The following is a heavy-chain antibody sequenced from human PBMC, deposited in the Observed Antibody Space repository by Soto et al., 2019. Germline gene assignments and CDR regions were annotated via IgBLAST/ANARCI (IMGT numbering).Heavy chain of an antibody. CDR2: IYYSGST. CDR1: GGSISSYY. Sequence: SETLSLTCTVSGGSISSYYWDWIRQPPGKGLEWIGSIYYSGSTYYNPSLKSPVTISIDASKNQFSLKLSSVTAADTAVYYCARHIKWLNDAFDIWGQGTMVTVS. D-gene: IGHD5-12*01. V-gene: IGHV4-39*01. CDR3: ARHIKWLNDAFDI. J-gene: IGHJ3*02.